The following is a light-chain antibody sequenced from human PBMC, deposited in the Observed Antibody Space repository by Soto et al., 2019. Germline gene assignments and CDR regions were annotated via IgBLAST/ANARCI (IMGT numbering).Light chain of an antibody. CDR3: RQTYSTLSIT. Sequence: DIQMTQSPSSLSASVGDRVTITCRASESIARHLNWYQQKPGKAPKLLIYAASSLQNGVPSRFRGGGSGTDFTLTISNLQPEDFATYYCRQTYSTLSITFGQGTRLQI. CDR2: AAS. CDR1: ESIARH. V-gene: IGKV1-39*01. J-gene: IGKJ5*01.